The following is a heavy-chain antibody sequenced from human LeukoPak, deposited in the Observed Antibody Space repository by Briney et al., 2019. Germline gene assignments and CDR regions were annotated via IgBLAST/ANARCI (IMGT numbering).Heavy chain of an antibody. D-gene: IGHD6-6*01. V-gene: IGHV4-59*01. Sequence: SETLSLTCTVSGGSIRSYYWSWIRQPPGKGLEWIGYINYSGNTDYSPSLKSRVTVSVDTSKNQFSLNLSSVTAADTAVYYCARGAVNVAARYFDCWGQGTLVTVSS. CDR3: ARGAVNVAARYFDC. CDR1: GGSIRSYY. J-gene: IGHJ4*02. CDR2: INYSGNT.